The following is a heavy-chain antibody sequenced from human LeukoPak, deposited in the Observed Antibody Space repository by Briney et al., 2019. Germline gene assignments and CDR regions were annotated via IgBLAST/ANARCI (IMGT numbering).Heavy chain of an antibody. D-gene: IGHD3-22*01. J-gene: IGHJ4*02. Sequence: ASVKVSXKASGYTFTSYGISWVRQAPGQGLEWMGWISAYNGNTNYAQKLQGRVTMTTDTSTSTAYMELRSLRSDDTAVYYCARGSGSTIVASYYYDSSGSDYWGQGTLVTVSS. V-gene: IGHV1-18*01. CDR3: ARGSGSTIVASYYYDSSGSDY. CDR1: GYTFTSYG. CDR2: ISAYNGNT.